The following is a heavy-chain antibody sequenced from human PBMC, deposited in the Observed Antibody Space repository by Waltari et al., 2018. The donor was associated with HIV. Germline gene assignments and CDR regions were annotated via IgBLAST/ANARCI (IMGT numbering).Heavy chain of an antibody. V-gene: IGHV4-31*03. CDR1: GGSISSGGSY. D-gene: IGHD5-12*01. CDR2: IYYSGST. CDR3: ARGWRMATIRGAGFDY. Sequence: QVQLQESGPGLVKPSQTLSLTCTVSGGSISSGGSYWSWIRQHPGKGLEWIGYIYYSGSTYYNPSLKSRVTISVDTSKNQFSLKLSSVTAADTAVYYCARGWRMATIRGAGFDYWGQGTLVTVSS. J-gene: IGHJ4*02.